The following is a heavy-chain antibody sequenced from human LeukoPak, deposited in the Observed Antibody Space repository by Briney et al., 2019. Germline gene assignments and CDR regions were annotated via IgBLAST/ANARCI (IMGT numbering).Heavy chain of an antibody. V-gene: IGHV4-59*08. CDR3: ARHQPPNYDILTGYYPLFDY. CDR2: IYYSGST. CDR1: GGSISSYY. J-gene: IGHJ4*02. D-gene: IGHD3-9*01. Sequence: SETLSLTCTVSGGSISSYYWSWIRQPPGKGLEWIGYIYYSGSTNYNPSLKSRVTISVDTSKNQFSLKLSSVTAADTAVYYCARHQPPNYDILTGYYPLFDYWGQGTLVTVSS.